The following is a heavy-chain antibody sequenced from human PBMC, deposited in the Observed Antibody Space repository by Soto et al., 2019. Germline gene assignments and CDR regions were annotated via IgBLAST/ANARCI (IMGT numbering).Heavy chain of an antibody. V-gene: IGHV4-39*07. CDR1: GAAGSSNTYY. J-gene: IGHJ4*02. D-gene: IGHD2-15*01. CDR2: VHYSGNG. CDR3: ARGGGYDSFDF. Sequence: SETLSLTCTVSGAAGSSNTYYWGFIRQPPEKGLEWIGSVHYSGNGYYRPSRKSRLSLSIDRTRNQFSLSLSSMTAAHKAVYYCARGGGYDSFDFWGQGIQVTVSS.